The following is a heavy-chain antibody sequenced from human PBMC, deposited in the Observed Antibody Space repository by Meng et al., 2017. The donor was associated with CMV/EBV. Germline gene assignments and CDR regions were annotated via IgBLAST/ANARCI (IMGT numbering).Heavy chain of an antibody. J-gene: IGHJ5*02. CDR3: ARDYDILTGQGGDWFDP. CDR1: GGTFSSYA. V-gene: IGHV1-69*05. D-gene: IGHD3-9*01. Sequence: SVKVSCKASGGTFSSYAISWVRQAPGQGLEWMGGIIPIFGTANYAQKFQGGVTITTDESTSTAYMERSSLRSEDTAVYYCARDYDILTGQGGDWFDPWGQGTLVTVSS. CDR2: IIPIFGTA.